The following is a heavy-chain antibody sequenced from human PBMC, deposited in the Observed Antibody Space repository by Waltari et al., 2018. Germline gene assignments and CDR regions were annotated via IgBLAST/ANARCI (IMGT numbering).Heavy chain of an antibody. D-gene: IGHD3-10*01. Sequence: QVQLVESGGGVVQPGRSLRLSCAASGFTFSSYGMHWVRQAPGKGLEWVAVISYDGSNKYYADSVKGRFTISRDNSKNTLYLQMNSLRAEDTAVYYCAKSGVLSDFDYWGQGTLVTVSS. CDR3: AKSGVLSDFDY. CDR2: ISYDGSNK. V-gene: IGHV3-30*18. CDR1: GFTFSSYG. J-gene: IGHJ4*02.